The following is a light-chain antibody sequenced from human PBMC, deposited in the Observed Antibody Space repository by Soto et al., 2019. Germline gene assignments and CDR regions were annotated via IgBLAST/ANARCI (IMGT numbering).Light chain of an antibody. CDR3: QQYNNLPPET. CDR2: AAS. V-gene: IGKV3-20*01. J-gene: IGKJ2*01. CDR1: QSVSRDY. Sequence: EIVLAQSPGTLSLSPGQRATLSCRASQSVSRDYVAWYQHKPGQAPRLLIYAASSRPSGIPDRFGGSGSGTDFTLTISRLEPEDFAVYFCQQYNNLPPETFGQGTKLEIK.